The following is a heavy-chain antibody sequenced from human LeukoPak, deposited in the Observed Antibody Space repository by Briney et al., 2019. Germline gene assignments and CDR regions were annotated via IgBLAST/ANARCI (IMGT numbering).Heavy chain of an antibody. CDR2: LNWNGGST. J-gene: IGHJ6*03. Sequence: PGGSLRLSCAASGFTFDDYGMSWVRQAPGKGLEWVSGLNWNGGSTGYADSVKGRFTISRDNAKNSLYLQMNSLRAEDTALYYFARFGYYYYMDVWGKGTTVTVSS. D-gene: IGHD3-16*01. CDR1: GFTFDDYG. CDR3: ARFGYYYYMDV. V-gene: IGHV3-20*04.